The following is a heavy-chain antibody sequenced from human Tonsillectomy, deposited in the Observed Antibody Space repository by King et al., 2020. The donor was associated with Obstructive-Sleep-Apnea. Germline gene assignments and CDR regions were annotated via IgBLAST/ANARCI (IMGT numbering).Heavy chain of an antibody. V-gene: IGHV3-48*04. J-gene: IGHJ4*02. CDR1: GFTFSSYS. CDR3: AREQVVLRFLGYDY. D-gene: IGHD3-3*01. CDR2: ISSSSSTI. Sequence: VQLVESGGGLVQPGGSLRLSCAASGFTFSSYSMNWVRQAPGQGLEWVSYISSSSSTIYYADSVKGRFTISRDNAKNSLYLQMNSLRAEDTAVYYCAREQVVLRFLGYDYWGQGTLVTVSS.